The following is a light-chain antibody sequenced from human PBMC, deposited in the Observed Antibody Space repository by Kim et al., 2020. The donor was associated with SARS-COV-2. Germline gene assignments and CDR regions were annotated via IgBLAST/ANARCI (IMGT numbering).Light chain of an antibody. CDR2: VGTGGTVG. CDR1: SGYSNYK. V-gene: IGLV9-49*01. CDR3: GADHASESNFHWV. J-gene: IGLJ3*02. Sequence: QPVLTQPPSASASLGASVTLTCTLSSGYSNYKVDWYQQRPGKGPRFVMRVGTGGTVGSKGDGIPDRFSVLGSGLNRYLTIKNIQEEDESDYHCGADHASESNFHWVFGGGTQLTVL.